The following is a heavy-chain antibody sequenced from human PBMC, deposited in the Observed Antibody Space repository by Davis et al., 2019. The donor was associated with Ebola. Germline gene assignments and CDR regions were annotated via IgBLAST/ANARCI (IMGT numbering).Heavy chain of an antibody. CDR1: GGSFSGYY. CDR3: AREGQWLVPTK. D-gene: IGHD6-19*01. J-gene: IGHJ4*02. CDR2: INHSGST. Sequence: PGGSLRLSCAVYGGSFSGYYWSWIRQPPGKGLEWIGEINHSGSTNYNPSLKSRVTISVDTSKNQFSLKLSSVTAADTAVYYCAREGQWLVPTKWGQGTLVTVSS. V-gene: IGHV4-34*01.